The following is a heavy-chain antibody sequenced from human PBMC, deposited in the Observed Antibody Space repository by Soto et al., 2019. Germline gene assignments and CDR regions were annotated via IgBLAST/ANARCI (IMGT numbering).Heavy chain of an antibody. CDR3: ASGGVRGVIIEPPYAFDI. CDR2: ISGSGGST. V-gene: IGHV3-23*01. CDR1: GFTFSSYA. Sequence: GGSLRLSCAASGFTFSSYAMSWVRQAPGKGLEWVSAISGSGGSTYYADSVKGRFTISRDNSKNTLYLQMNSLRAEDTAVYYCASGGVRGVIIEPPYAFDIWGQGTMVTVSS. J-gene: IGHJ3*02. D-gene: IGHD3-10*01.